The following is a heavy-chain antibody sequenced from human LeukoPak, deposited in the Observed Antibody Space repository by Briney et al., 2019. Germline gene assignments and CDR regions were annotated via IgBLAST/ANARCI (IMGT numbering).Heavy chain of an antibody. CDR3: AKELGSGSYYGDHVAFDI. CDR2: ISWNSGSI. J-gene: IGHJ3*02. CDR1: GFTFDDYA. V-gene: IGHV3-9*01. D-gene: IGHD3-10*01. Sequence: GGSLRLSCAASGFTFDDYAMHWVRQAPGKGLERVSGISWNSGSIGYADSVKGRFTISRDNAKNSLYLQMNSLRAEDTALYYCAKELGSGSYYGDHVAFDIWGQGTMVTVSS.